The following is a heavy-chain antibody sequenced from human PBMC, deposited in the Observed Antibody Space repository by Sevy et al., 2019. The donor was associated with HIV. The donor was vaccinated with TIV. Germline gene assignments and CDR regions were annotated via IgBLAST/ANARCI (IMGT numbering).Heavy chain of an antibody. CDR3: VTAPETDY. CDR1: GFSLETFW. Sequence: GGSLRLSCAASGFSLETFWIHWVRQAPGKGLEWVGRIKSNSDGGTADYVAPLEGKFTMSRDDSENKIYLQINNLRTEDTAVYYCVTAPETDYWGQGTLVTVSS. V-gene: IGHV3-15*01. CDR2: IKSNSDGGTA. J-gene: IGHJ4*02.